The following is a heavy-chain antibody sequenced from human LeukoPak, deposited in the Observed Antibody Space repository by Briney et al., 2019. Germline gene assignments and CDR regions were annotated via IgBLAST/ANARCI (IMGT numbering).Heavy chain of an antibody. CDR3: AKDPSIVRGVGYFDY. D-gene: IGHD3-10*01. CDR1: GFIFSNAW. Sequence: GGSLRLSCAASGFIFSNAWMSWVRQAPGKGLEWVAVILSDGSKEFYTDSVKGRFTISRDNSKNTLYLQMNSLRAEDTAVYYCAKDPSIVRGVGYFDYWGQGTLVTVSS. V-gene: IGHV3-33*06. J-gene: IGHJ4*02. CDR2: ILSDGSKE.